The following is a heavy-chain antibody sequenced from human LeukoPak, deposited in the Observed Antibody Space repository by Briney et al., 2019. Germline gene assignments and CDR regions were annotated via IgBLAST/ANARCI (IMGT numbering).Heavy chain of an antibody. J-gene: IGHJ6*02. CDR1: GGSFSGYY. CDR2: INHSGST. D-gene: IGHD2-2*01. Sequence: SETLSLTCAVYGGSFSGYYWSWIRQPPGKGLEWIGEINHSGSTNYNPSLKSRVTISVHTSKNQFSLKLSSVTAADTAVYYCARVRQLPTYYYYYYGMDVWGQGTTVTVSS. V-gene: IGHV4-34*01. CDR3: ARVRQLPTYYYYYYGMDV.